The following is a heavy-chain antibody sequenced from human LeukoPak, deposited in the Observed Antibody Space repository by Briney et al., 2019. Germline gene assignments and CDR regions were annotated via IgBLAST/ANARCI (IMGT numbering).Heavy chain of an antibody. V-gene: IGHV3-53*01. CDR2: IYSDNT. D-gene: IGHD6-19*01. CDR1: GFTVSSNS. Sequence: PGGSLRLSCTVSGFTVSSNSMSWVRQAPGKGLEWVSFIYSDNTHYSDSVKGRFTISRDNSKNTLYLQMNSLRAEDTAVCYCASSIAVAGSSWDYWGQGTLVTVSS. J-gene: IGHJ4*02. CDR3: ASSIAVAGSSWDY.